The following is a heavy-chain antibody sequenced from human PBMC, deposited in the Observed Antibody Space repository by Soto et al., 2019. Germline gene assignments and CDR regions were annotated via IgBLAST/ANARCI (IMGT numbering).Heavy chain of an antibody. D-gene: IGHD6-13*01. Sequence: GESLKISCQASGYSFSSSWIGWVRQMPGKGLEWMGVIDPNDSQTIYSPSFQGQVTISADKSIDTAYLQWSSLKTSDTAMYYCARHAGNSWKGDYFDYWGQGALVTVSS. V-gene: IGHV5-51*01. CDR1: GYSFSSSW. CDR2: IDPNDSQT. J-gene: IGHJ4*02. CDR3: ARHAGNSWKGDYFDY.